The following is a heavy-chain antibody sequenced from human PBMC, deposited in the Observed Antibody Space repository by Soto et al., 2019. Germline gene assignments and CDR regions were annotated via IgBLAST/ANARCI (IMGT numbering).Heavy chain of an antibody. Sequence: GGSLRLSCAASGFTFRSHAMSWVRQAPGKGLEWVLGISGGGGTTYYPESVKGRFTISRDNSKNTLFLQMNSLRAEDTAVYYCARASAVTSRSYYYYGMDVWGQGTTVTVS. CDR2: ISGGGGTT. D-gene: IGHD4-17*01. CDR1: GFTFRSHA. CDR3: ARASAVTSRSYYYYGMDV. V-gene: IGHV3-23*01. J-gene: IGHJ6*02.